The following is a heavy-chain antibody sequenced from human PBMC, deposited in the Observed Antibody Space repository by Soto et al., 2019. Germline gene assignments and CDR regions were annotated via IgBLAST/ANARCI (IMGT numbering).Heavy chain of an antibody. CDR1: GGTFSRHS. V-gene: IGHV1-69*01. CDR3: ARDLTSVRGS. D-gene: IGHD3-10*01. CDR2: IIPIFDAT. J-gene: IGHJ4*02. Sequence: QVQMVQSGAEVKKPGSSARVSCKVSGGTFSRHSISWVRQAPGQGLEWMGGIIPIFDATQYAQKFKGRLTITADASTTTFHMDLSGLRPEDTAIYYCARDLTSVRGSWGQGTLVTVS.